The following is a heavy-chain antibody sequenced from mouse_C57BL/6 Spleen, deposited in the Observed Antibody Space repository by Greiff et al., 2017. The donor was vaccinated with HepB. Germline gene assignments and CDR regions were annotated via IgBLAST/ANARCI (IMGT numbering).Heavy chain of an antibody. Sequence: QVQLQQSGAELVRPGASVTLSCKASGYTFTDYEMHWVKQTPVHGLEWIGAIDPETGGTAYNQKFKGKAILTADKSSSTAYMELRSLTSEDSAVYYCTRGGLGPYFDYWGQGTTLTVSS. J-gene: IGHJ2*01. CDR2: IDPETGGT. V-gene: IGHV1-15*01. CDR1: GYTFTDYE. CDR3: TRGGLGPYFDY. D-gene: IGHD3-3*01.